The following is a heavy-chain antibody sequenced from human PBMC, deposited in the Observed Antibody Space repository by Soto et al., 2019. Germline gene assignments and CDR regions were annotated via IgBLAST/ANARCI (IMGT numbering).Heavy chain of an antibody. V-gene: IGHV3-21*01. D-gene: IGHD3-3*01. J-gene: IGHJ6*02. CDR3: ARNGKNYDFWKTSSFYGMDV. Sequence: GSLLLSCTASGFTFSSYIMNWVRQAPGKGLEWVSSISTSSNYIYYGDSVKGRFTISRDNAKNSLYLQMDSLGAEDTAVYYCARNGKNYDFWKTSSFYGMDVWGQGTKVTVSS. CDR1: GFTFSSYI. CDR2: ISTSSNYI.